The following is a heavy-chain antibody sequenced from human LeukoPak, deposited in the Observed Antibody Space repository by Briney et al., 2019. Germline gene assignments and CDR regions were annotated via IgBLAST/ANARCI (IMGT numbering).Heavy chain of an antibody. CDR1: GGSFSGYY. J-gene: IGHJ5*02. CDR2: INHSGST. D-gene: IGHD6-13*01. CDR3: ARGSTAAAGTGVWFDP. Sequence: SETLSLTCAVYGGSFSGYYWSWIRQPPGKGLQWIGEINHSGSTNYNPSLKSRVTISVDTSKNQFSLKLSSVTAADTAVYYCARGSTAAAGTGVWFDPWGQGTLVIVSS. V-gene: IGHV4-34*01.